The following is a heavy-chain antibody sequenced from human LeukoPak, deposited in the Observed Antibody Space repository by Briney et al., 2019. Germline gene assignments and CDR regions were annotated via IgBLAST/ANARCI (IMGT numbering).Heavy chain of an antibody. CDR2: IYYSGST. CDR1: GGSISSYY. D-gene: IGHD2-15*01. J-gene: IGHJ3*02. Sequence: SETLSLTCTVSGGSISSYYWSWIRQPPGKGLEWIGYIYYSGSTNYNPSLKSRVTISVDTSKNQFSLKLSSVTAADTAVYYCARGGASKGIVVVVAATSGAFDIWGHGTMVTVSS. CDR3: ARGGASKGIVVVVAATSGAFDI. V-gene: IGHV4-59*01.